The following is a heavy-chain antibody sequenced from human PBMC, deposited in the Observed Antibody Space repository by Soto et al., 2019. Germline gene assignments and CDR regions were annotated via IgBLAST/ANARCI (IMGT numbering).Heavy chain of an antibody. CDR2: IYHSGST. Sequence: PSETLSLNCAVSGYSMSSGYYWGWIRQPPGKGLEWIGSIYHSGSTYYNASLKSRVTISVDTSKNQFSLKLTSVTDADTAVYYCASGIDFYYAMDVWGQGTTVTVSS. CDR1: GYSMSSGYY. CDR3: ASGIDFYYAMDV. V-gene: IGHV4-38-2*01. J-gene: IGHJ6*01.